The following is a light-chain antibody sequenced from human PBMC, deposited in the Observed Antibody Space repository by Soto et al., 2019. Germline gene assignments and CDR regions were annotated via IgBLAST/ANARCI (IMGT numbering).Light chain of an antibody. CDR2: DVS. J-gene: IGLJ2*01. CDR3: SSYTGSTTLVI. Sequence: QSALTQPASVSGSPGQSITISCTGTSSDVGGYNYVSWYQQHPGKAPKLMICDVSNRPSGVSNRFSGSRSGNTASLTISGLQAEDEAHYYCSSYTGSTTLVIFGGGTKLTVL. CDR1: SSDVGGYNY. V-gene: IGLV2-14*03.